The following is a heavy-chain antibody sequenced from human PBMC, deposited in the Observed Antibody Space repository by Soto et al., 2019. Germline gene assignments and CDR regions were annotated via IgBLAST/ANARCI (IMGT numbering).Heavy chain of an antibody. J-gene: IGHJ1*01. CDR3: ARGDSGWYFSEYFQH. CDR1: GGSISSSGYY. D-gene: IGHD6-19*01. V-gene: IGHV4-31*03. Sequence: LSLTCTVSGGSISSSGYYWSWIRQHPGKGLEWIGYIYYSGSTYYNPSLKSRVTISVDTSKNQFSLKLSSVTAADTAVYYCARGDSGWYFSEYFQHWGQGTLATVSS. CDR2: IYYSGST.